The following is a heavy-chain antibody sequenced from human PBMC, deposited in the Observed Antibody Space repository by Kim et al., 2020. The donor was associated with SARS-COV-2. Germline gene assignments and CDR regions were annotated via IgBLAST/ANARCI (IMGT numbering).Heavy chain of an antibody. CDR2: IDPDSGDT. D-gene: IGHD6-13*01. Sequence: ASVKVSCKASGYTFIGYYMHWMRQAPGEGLEWMGWIDPDSGDTKYAQKFQGRVTLTRDTSIRTVYMEVNRLRFDDTAVYYCARDGGSSWADYWGQGTLVTVSS. J-gene: IGHJ4*02. V-gene: IGHV1-2*02. CDR1: GYTFIGYY. CDR3: ARDGGSSWADY.